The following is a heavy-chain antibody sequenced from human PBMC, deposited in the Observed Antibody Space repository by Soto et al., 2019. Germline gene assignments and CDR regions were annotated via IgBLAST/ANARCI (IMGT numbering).Heavy chain of an antibody. J-gene: IGHJ4*02. V-gene: IGHV3-23*01. Sequence: EVQLLESGGGLVQPGGSLRLSCAASGFTFSSYAMSWVRQAPGKGLEWVSAISGSGGSTYYADSVKGRFTISRDNSKNTLYLQMNSLRAEDTAVYYCAKDLGIAVGGDYWPFDYWGQGTLVTVSS. D-gene: IGHD6-19*01. CDR3: AKDLGIAVGGDYWPFDY. CDR2: ISGSGGST. CDR1: GFTFSSYA.